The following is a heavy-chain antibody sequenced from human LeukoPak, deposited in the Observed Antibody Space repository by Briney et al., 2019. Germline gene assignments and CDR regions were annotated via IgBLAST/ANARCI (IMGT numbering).Heavy chain of an antibody. CDR2: ISGSGGST. CDR3: AKSMIVVVITTGFDY. CDR1: GFTFSSYG. J-gene: IGHJ4*02. Sequence: GGSLRLSCAASGFTFSSYGMSWVRQAPGKGLEWVSAISGSGGSTYYADSVKGRFTISRDNSKNTLYLQMNSLRAEDTAVYYCAKSMIVVVITTGFDYWGRGTLVTVSS. D-gene: IGHD3-22*01. V-gene: IGHV3-23*01.